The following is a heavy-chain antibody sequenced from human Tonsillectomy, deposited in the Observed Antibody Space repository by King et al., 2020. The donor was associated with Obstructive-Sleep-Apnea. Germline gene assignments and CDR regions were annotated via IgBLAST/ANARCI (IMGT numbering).Heavy chain of an antibody. V-gene: IGHV4-39*07. CDR2: IYYSGST. CDR3: AKNLGYCSGGSCYSVVGPFDY. Sequence: QLQESGPGLVKPSETLSLTCTVSGGSISSSSYYWGWIRQPPGKGLEWIGSIYYSGSTYYNPSLKSRVTISVDTSKNQFSLKLSSVTAADTAVYYCAKNLGYCSGGSCYSVVGPFDYWGQGTLVTVSS. D-gene: IGHD2-15*01. CDR1: GGSISSSSYY. J-gene: IGHJ4*02.